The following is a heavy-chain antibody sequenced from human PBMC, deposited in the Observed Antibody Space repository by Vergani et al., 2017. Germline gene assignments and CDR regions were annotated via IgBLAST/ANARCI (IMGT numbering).Heavy chain of an antibody. J-gene: IGHJ4*02. CDR2: INWNGGST. CDR1: GFTFDDYG. V-gene: IGHV3-20*04. Sequence: EVQLVESGGGVVRPGGSLRLSCAASGFTFDDYGMSWVRQAPGKGLEWVSGINWNGGSTGYADSVKGRFTISRDNAKNSLYLQMNSLRAEDTALYYCARDRNAYYDFWSGYYTQYYFDYWGQGTLVTVSS. D-gene: IGHD3-3*01. CDR3: ARDRNAYYDFWSGYYTQYYFDY.